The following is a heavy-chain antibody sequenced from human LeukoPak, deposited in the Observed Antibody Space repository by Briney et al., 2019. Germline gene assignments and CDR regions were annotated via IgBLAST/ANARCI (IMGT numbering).Heavy chain of an antibody. J-gene: IGHJ6*02. D-gene: IGHD2-21*01. CDR3: ARDQIPWGYGMDV. CDR1: GGTFSSYA. Sequence: ASVKVSCKASGGTFSSYAISWVRQAPGQGLEWMGRIIPILGIANYAQKFQGRVTITADKSTSTAYMELSSLRSEDTAVYYCARDQIPWGYGMDVWGQGTTVTVSS. V-gene: IGHV1-69*04. CDR2: IIPILGIA.